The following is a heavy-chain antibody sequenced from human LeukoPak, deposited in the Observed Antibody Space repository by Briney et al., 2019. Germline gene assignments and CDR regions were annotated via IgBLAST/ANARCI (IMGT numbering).Heavy chain of an antibody. CDR1: EFTVYTHY. Sequence: PGGSLRLSCAASEFTVYTHYMNWVRQSPGKGLEWVSIIYSGGSTDYAGSVKGRFTISRNNSKNTLYLQMNSLRAEDTGVYYCAKGRHYYGSGSFDYWGQGTLVTVSS. CDR2: IYSGGST. CDR3: AKGRHYYGSGSFDY. D-gene: IGHD3-10*01. J-gene: IGHJ4*02. V-gene: IGHV3-53*01.